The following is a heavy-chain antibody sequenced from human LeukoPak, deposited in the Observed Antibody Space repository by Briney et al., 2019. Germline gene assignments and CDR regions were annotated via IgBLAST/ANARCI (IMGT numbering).Heavy chain of an antibody. CDR3: ARYLAVTTRNFDY. J-gene: IGHJ4*02. CDR2: ISFSGSTI. CDR1: GFTFSDYY. D-gene: IGHD4-17*01. V-gene: IGHV3-11*01. Sequence: GGSLRLPCAASGFTFSDYYMSWILQAPGKGLEWISYISFSGSTIYYADSVKGRFTISRDNAKNSLYLQMNSLRAEDTAVYYCARYLAVTTRNFDYWGQGTLVTVSS.